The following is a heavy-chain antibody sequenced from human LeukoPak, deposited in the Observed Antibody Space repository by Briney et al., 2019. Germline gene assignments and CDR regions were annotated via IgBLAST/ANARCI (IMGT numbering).Heavy chain of an antibody. D-gene: IGHD5/OR15-5a*01. V-gene: IGHV3-74*01. Sequence: GGSLRLSCAASGFTFSSYWMYWVRQAPGKGLVWISRINRDGSSTSHADSVKGRFTVSRDNAKNTLYLQMNSLRAEDTAVYYCATSTYYQHGMDVWGQGTTVTVSS. CDR1: GFTFSSYW. CDR2: INRDGSST. CDR3: ATSTYYQHGMDV. J-gene: IGHJ6*02.